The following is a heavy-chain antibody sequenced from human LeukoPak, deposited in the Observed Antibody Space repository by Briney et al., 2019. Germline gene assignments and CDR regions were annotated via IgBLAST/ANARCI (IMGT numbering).Heavy chain of an antibody. CDR2: INPSGGST. V-gene: IGHV1-46*01. CDR1: GYTFTSYH. Sequence: ASVKVSCKASGYTFTSYHMHWVRQAPRQGLEWMGIINPSGGSTSYAQKFQGRVTMTRDMSTSTVYMELSSLRSEDTAVYYCAREGYCSGGSCYSGLSDYWGQGTLVTVSS. CDR3: AREGYCSGGSCYSGLSDY. J-gene: IGHJ4*02. D-gene: IGHD2-15*01.